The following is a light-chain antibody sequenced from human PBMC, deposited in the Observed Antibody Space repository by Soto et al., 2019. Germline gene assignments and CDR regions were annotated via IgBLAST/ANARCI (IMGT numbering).Light chain of an antibody. CDR1: QSVSSNY. CDR3: QHDCYSPIT. J-gene: IGKJ5*01. CDR2: AAS. Sequence: IVLTQSPGTLSLSPGERATLSCRAGQSVSSNYLAWYQQKPGQAPRLLIYAASSRATGIPDRFSGSGSGTDFTLTIDGLEPEDFVVYYCQHDCYSPITFGQGTRLEIK. V-gene: IGKV3-20*01.